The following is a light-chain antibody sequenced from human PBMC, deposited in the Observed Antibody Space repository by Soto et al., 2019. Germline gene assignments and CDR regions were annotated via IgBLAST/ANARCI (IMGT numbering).Light chain of an antibody. Sequence: QSAPTQPPSASGSPGQSVTIPCTGTSSDVGDYNYVSWYQQHPGKVPKLLIYEVSKRPSGVPDRFSGSKSGNTASLTVSGLQAEDEADYYCSSYTSSSTYVFGTPTKLTVL. CDR3: SSYTSSSTYV. J-gene: IGLJ1*01. CDR1: SSDVGDYNY. CDR2: EVS. V-gene: IGLV2-8*01.